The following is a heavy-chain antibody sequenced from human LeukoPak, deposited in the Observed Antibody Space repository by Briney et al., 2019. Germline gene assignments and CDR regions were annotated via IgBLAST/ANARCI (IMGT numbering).Heavy chain of an antibody. CDR3: ARRRGEGDAAHDCSGGSCYSNYYYYMDV. CDR2: IYYSGST. D-gene: IGHD2-15*01. CDR1: GGSIRSYY. Sequence: PSETLSLTCTVSGGSIRSYYWSWIRQPPGKGLEWIGYIYYSGSTNYNPSLKSRVTISVDTSKNQFSLKLSSVTAADAAVYYCARRRGEGDAAHDCSGGSCYSNYYYYMDVWGKGTTVTVPS. V-gene: IGHV4-59*01. J-gene: IGHJ6*03.